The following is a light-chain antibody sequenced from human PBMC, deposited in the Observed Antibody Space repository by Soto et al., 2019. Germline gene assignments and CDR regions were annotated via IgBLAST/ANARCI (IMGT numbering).Light chain of an antibody. CDR3: CSYAGSSIL. CDR2: EVS. V-gene: IGLV2-23*02. J-gene: IGLJ2*01. CDR1: SSDVGSYNL. Sequence: QSALTQPASVSGSTGQSITISCTGTSSDVGSYNLVSWYQQHPGKAPKLMIYEVSKRPSGVSNRFSGSKSGNTASLTISGLQAEDEADYYCCSYAGSSILFGGGTKLTVL.